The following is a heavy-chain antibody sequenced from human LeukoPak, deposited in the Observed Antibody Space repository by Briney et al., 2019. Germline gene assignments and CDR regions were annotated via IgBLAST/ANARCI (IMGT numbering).Heavy chain of an antibody. Sequence: ASVKVSCKASGYTFTSYGIAWVRQAPGEGLEWMGGISTYNGNTNYAQKFQGRVTMTTDTSTSTAYMELRSLRSDDTAVYYCARPTSGMDVWGQGTTVTVSS. CDR2: ISTYNGNT. V-gene: IGHV1-18*04. J-gene: IGHJ6*02. CDR3: ARPTSGMDV. CDR1: GYTFTSYG.